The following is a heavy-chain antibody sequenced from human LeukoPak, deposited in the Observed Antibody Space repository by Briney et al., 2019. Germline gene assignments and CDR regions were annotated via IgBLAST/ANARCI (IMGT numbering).Heavy chain of an antibody. CDR2: IIPIFGTA. D-gene: IGHD3-10*01. J-gene: IGHJ4*02. CDR1: GGTFSSYA. V-gene: IGHV1-69*13. Sequence: SVKVSCKASGGTFSSYAISWVRQAPGQGLEWMGGIIPIFGTANHAQKFQGRVTITADESTSTAYMELSSLRSEDTAVYYCAGSYYNGPFDYWGQGTLVTVSS. CDR3: AGSYYNGPFDY.